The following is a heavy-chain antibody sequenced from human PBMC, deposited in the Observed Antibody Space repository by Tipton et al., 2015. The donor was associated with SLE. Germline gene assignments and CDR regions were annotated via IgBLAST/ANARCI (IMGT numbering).Heavy chain of an antibody. CDR1: GFTFSSYW. J-gene: IGHJ4*02. V-gene: IGHV3-7*01. D-gene: IGHD3-10*01. Sequence: SLRLSCAASGFTFSSYWMSWVRQAPGKGLEWVANIKQDGSEKYYVDSVKGRFTISRDNAKNSLYLQMNSLRAEDTAVYYCASALLWVGELLSNFDYWGQGTLVTVSS. CDR2: IKQDGSEK. CDR3: ASALLWVGELLSNFDY.